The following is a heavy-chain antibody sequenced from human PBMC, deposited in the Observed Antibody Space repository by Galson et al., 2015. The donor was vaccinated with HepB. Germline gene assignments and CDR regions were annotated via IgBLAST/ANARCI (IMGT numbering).Heavy chain of an antibody. Sequence: SLRLSCAASGFTFSGSAMHWVRQASGKGLEWVGRIRSKANSYATAYAASVKGRFTISRDDSKNTAYLQMNSLKTEDTAVYYCTSLLVPDDFWSGYYSYYYYYGMDVWGQGTTVTVSS. CDR2: IRSKANSYAT. J-gene: IGHJ6*02. CDR3: TSLLVPDDFWSGYYSYYYYYGMDV. D-gene: IGHD3-3*01. CDR1: GFTFSGSA. V-gene: IGHV3-73*01.